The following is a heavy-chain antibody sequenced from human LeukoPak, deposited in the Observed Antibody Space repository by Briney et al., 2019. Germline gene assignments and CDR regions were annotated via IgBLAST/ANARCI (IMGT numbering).Heavy chain of an antibody. Sequence: PGGSLRLSCAASGFTLSSHWMTWVRQAPGKGLEWVANINQDASAKYYVASVSGRFTISRDNAKNSIYLQMNSLRVDDTAVYYCARWDIRGTAHQLDYWGQGTLVTVSS. V-gene: IGHV3-7*01. D-gene: IGHD5-12*01. CDR1: GFTLSSHW. J-gene: IGHJ4*02. CDR2: INQDASAK. CDR3: ARWDIRGTAHQLDY.